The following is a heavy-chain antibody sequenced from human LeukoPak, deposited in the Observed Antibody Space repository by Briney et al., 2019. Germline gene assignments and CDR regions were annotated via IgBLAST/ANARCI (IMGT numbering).Heavy chain of an antibody. CDR3: AKGGYSSSWYYYYFDY. J-gene: IGHJ4*02. V-gene: IGHV3-23*01. CDR1: GFTFSSYA. D-gene: IGHD6-13*01. CDR2: ISGSGGST. Sequence: TGGSLRLSCAASGFTFSSYAMSWVRRAPGKGLEWVSAISGSGGSTYYADSVKGRFTISRDNSKNTLYLQMNSLRAEDTAVYYCAKGGYSSSWYYYYFDYWGQGTLVTVSS.